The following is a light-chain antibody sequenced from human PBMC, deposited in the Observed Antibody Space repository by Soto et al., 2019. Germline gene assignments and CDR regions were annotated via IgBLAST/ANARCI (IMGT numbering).Light chain of an antibody. CDR3: QQRWHWPSNT. CDR1: ESVSSK. Sequence: EIVMTQSPATLSVSPGERATLSCRASESVSSKLVWYQQKPGQAPRLLIYETSNRVTGIPARFSGSGSGTDFTLTISSLEPEDFGVYYCQQRWHWPSNTFGQGTRLEIK. CDR2: ETS. V-gene: IGKV3-11*01. J-gene: IGKJ5*01.